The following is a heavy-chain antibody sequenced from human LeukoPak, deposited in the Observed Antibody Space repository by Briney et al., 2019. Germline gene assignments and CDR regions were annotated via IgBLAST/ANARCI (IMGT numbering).Heavy chain of an antibody. V-gene: IGHV1-3*01. Sequence: ASVKVSCKASGYTFTSYAMHWVRQAPGQRLEWMGWISAGNGNTKYSQKFQGRVTITRDTSASTAYMELSSLRSEDTAVYYCARDRPPAYYYGMDVWGQGTTVTVSS. CDR1: GYTFTSYA. CDR2: ISAGNGNT. CDR3: ARDRPPAYYYGMDV. J-gene: IGHJ6*02.